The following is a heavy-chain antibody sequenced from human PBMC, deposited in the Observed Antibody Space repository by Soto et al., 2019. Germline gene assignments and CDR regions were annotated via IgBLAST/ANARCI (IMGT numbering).Heavy chain of an antibody. CDR3: ARHNPTRITIFGVVLGWFDP. D-gene: IGHD3-3*01. J-gene: IGHJ5*02. V-gene: IGHV4-39*01. CDR2: IYYSGST. CDR1: GGSMSTYY. Sequence: SETLSLTCTVSGGSMSTYYWGWIRQPPGKGLEWIGSIYYSGSTYYNPSLKSRVTISVDTSKNQFSLKLSSVTAADTAVYYCARHNPTRITIFGVVLGWFDPWGQGTLVTVSS.